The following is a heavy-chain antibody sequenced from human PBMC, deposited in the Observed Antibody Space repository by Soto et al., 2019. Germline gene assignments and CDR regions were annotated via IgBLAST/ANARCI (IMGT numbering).Heavy chain of an antibody. Sequence: QVQLEQSGAEVKKPGDSVKVSCKASGYTFTHFYITWVRQAPGQGLEWMGAISPHNFKKNYAQKFRGRVTLNTEKSTNTAYMDLRSLTSDDTAVYYCARDEGGYDILNGYYKAHHFDYWGQGVPVTVSS. CDR3: ARDEGGYDILNGYYKAHHFDY. CDR1: GYTFTHFY. CDR2: ISPHNFKK. V-gene: IGHV1-18*01. D-gene: IGHD3-9*01. J-gene: IGHJ4*02.